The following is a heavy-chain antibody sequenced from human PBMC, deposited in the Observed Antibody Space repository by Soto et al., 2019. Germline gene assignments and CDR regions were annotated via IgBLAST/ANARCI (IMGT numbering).Heavy chain of an antibody. CDR2: ISYDGSNK. J-gene: IGHJ6*02. D-gene: IGHD1-26*01. CDR1: GFTFSSYG. V-gene: IGHV3-30*03. Sequence: QVQLVESGGGVVQPGRSLRLSCAASGFTFSSYGMHWVRQAPGKGLEWVAVISYDGSNKYYADSVKGRFTISRDNSKNTLYLQMNSLRAEDTAVYYCARQELSTRNYYYGMDVWGQGTTVTVSS. CDR3: ARQELSTRNYYYGMDV.